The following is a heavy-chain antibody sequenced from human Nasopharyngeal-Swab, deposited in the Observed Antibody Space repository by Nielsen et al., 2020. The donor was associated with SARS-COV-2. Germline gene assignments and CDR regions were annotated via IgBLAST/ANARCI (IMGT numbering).Heavy chain of an antibody. J-gene: IGHJ3*02. CDR3: TRAKDTSGYDAFDI. CDR2: IRWNSDYI. D-gene: IGHD3-22*01. CDR1: GFTFDEYT. V-gene: IGHV3-9*01. Sequence: SLKISCTASGFTFDEYTMHWVRQAPGKGLEWASGIRWNSDYIGYTDSVKGRFVISRDNAKNSLYLQMNSLRPEDTALYFCTRAKDTSGYDAFDIWGQGTVVTVSS.